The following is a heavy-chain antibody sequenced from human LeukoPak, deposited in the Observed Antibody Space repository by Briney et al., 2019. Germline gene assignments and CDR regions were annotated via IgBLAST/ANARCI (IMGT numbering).Heavy chain of an antibody. CDR1: GGSISSSSYY. CDR3: ARHWESYYY. Sequence: SETLSLTCTVSGGSISSSSYYWDWIRQPPGKGLEWIGSIYYSGSTYYNPSLKSRVTISVDTSKNQFSLKLSSVTAADTAVYYCARHWESYYYWGQGTLVTVSS. V-gene: IGHV4-39*01. J-gene: IGHJ4*02. D-gene: IGHD1-26*01. CDR2: IYYSGST.